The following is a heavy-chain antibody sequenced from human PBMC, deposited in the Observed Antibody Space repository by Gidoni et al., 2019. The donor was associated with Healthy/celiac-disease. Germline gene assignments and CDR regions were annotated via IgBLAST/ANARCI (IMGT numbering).Heavy chain of an antibody. CDR3: ARPILLGYCSSTSCYPGAFDI. CDR1: GGSVSRGSHY. V-gene: IGHV4-61*01. D-gene: IGHD2-2*01. J-gene: IGHJ3*02. Sequence: QVQLQESGPGLVKPSETLSLTCTVSGGSVSRGSHYQSWLRQPPWKGLEWIGYIYYSGSTNYNPSLKSRVTISVDTSKNQFSLKLSSVTAADTAVYYCARPILLGYCSSTSCYPGAFDIWGQGTMVTVSS. CDR2: IYYSGST.